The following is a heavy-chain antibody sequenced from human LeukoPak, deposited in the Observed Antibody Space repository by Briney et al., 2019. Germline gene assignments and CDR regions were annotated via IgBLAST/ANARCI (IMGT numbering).Heavy chain of an antibody. CDR3: AREGAAAVRHAFDI. CDR2: ISSSSSYI. CDR1: GFTFSSYS. V-gene: IGHV3-21*01. Sequence: PGGSLRLSCAASGFTFSSYSMNWVRQAPGKGLEWVSSISSSSSYIYYADSVKGRFTISRDNAKNSLYLQMNSLRAEDTAVYYCAREGAAAVRHAFDIWGQGTMVTVSS. D-gene: IGHD6-13*01. J-gene: IGHJ3*02.